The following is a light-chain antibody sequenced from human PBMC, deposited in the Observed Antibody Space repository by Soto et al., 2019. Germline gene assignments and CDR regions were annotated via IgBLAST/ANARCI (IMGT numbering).Light chain of an antibody. CDR1: QSVLYSSNNKNY. V-gene: IGKV4-1*01. J-gene: IGKJ2*01. CDR2: WAS. CDR3: QQYYSTPPYT. Sequence: DIVMTQSPDSLAVSLGERATINCKSSQSVLYSSNNKNYLAWYQQKPGQPPKLLIYWASTRESGVPDRFSGSGSGTDFTLTISSLQAEDVAVNYFQQYYSTPPYTFGGGTKLEIK.